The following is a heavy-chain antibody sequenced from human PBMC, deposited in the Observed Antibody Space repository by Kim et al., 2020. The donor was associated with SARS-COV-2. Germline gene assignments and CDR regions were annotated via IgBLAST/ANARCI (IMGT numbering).Heavy chain of an antibody. CDR3: AKDPNCSSTSCYGS. CDR1: GFTFDDYA. V-gene: IGHV3-9*01. D-gene: IGHD2-2*01. Sequence: GGSLRLSCAASGFTFDDYAMHWVRQAPGKGLEWVSGISWNSGSIGYADSVKGRFTISRDNAKNSLYLQMNSLRAEDTALYYCAKDPNCSSTSCYGSWGQGPLVTASS. CDR2: ISWNSGSI. J-gene: IGHJ4*02.